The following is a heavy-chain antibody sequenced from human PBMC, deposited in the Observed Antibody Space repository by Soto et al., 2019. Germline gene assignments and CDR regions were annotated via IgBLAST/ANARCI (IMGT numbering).Heavy chain of an antibody. D-gene: IGHD2-8*01. CDR3: ATIPRGYCTNGVCYNRYYFVY. V-gene: IGHV4-34*01. Sequence: QVQLQQWGAGLLKPSETLSLTCAVYGGSFSGYYWSWIRQPPGKGLEWIGEINHSGSTNYNPSLKSRVTLSVAASKNRFSLTLSSVPAEDTAVYYCATIPRGYCTNGVCYNRYYFVYWGQGTLVTVSS. J-gene: IGHJ4*02. CDR1: GGSFSGYY. CDR2: INHSGST.